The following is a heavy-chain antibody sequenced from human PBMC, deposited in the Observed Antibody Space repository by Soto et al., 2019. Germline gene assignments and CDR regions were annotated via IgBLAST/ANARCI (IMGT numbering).Heavy chain of an antibody. Sequence: QVQLVQSGAEVKKPGSSVKVSCKASGGTLSSYTFSWXXXXXXXGLEWMGGIIPIFGTADYAQKFQGRLTITADESXSXAYXXXXXLXXXXXXXXXXXXXXXXXXXXPXXGQGTLVTVSS. V-gene: IGHV1-69*01. J-gene: IGHJ4*02. CDR2: IIPIFGTA. CDR1: GGTLSSYT. CDR3: XXXXXXXXXXPX.